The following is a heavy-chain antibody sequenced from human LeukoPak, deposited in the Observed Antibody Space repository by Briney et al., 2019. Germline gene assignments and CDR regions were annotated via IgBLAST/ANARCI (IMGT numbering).Heavy chain of an antibody. Sequence: GGSMRLSCAASAITFRSYAMSWVRQAQGKVLEWVSAISGSGDSTSYADSVKGRFTISRDNSKNTLYLQMNSLRAEDTAVYYCAKGDAEWGERYFDYWGQGIVVTVSS. CDR3: AKGDAEWGERYFDY. D-gene: IGHD3-3*01. CDR2: ISGSGDST. V-gene: IGHV3-23*01. J-gene: IGHJ4*02. CDR1: AITFRSYA.